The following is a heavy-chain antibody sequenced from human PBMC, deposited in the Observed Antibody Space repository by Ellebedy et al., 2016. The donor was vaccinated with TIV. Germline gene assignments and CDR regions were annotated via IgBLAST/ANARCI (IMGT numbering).Heavy chain of an antibody. J-gene: IGHJ5*02. Sequence: ASVKVSCXASGYTFSDHFLHWVRLVPGQGPEFLAWVNPKSGETYYAEKFRGRVTVTSDTSIDTSFLEMSRLTPDDTAIYYCARDLIATRFAPIGTFWFDPWGQGTLVTVSS. CDR2: VNPKSGET. D-gene: IGHD2/OR15-2a*01. V-gene: IGHV1-2*02. CDR1: GYTFSDHF. CDR3: ARDLIATRFAPIGTFWFDP.